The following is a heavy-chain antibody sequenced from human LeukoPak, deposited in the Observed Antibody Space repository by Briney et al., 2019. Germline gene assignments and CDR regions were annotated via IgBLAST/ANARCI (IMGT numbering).Heavy chain of an antibody. CDR1: GFTFSGYS. V-gene: IGHV3-48*04. D-gene: IGHD6-19*01. J-gene: IGHJ4*02. CDR2: ISSSSSTI. Sequence: GGSLRLSCAASGFTFSGYSMNWVRQAPGQGLEWVSYISSSSSTIYYADSVKGRFTISRDNAKNSLYLQMNSLRAEDTAVYYCARWDSSGWHYFDYWGQGTLVTVSS. CDR3: ARWDSSGWHYFDY.